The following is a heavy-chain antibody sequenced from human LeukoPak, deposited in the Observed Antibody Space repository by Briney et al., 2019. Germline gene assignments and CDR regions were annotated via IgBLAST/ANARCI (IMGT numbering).Heavy chain of an antibody. D-gene: IGHD5-12*01. CDR1: GYTFTSYG. Sequence: GASVKVSCKASGYTFTSYGISWVRQAPGQGLEWMGWISAYNGNTNYAQKLQGRVTMTTDTSTSTAYMELRSLRSDDTAVYYCARDWGLARIADYYYYYGMDVWGKGTTVTVPS. V-gene: IGHV1-18*04. CDR2: ISAYNGNT. CDR3: ARDWGLARIADYYYYYGMDV. J-gene: IGHJ6*04.